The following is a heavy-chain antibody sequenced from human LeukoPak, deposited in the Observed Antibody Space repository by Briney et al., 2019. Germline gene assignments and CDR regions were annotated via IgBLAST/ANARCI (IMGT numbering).Heavy chain of an antibody. J-gene: IGHJ6*02. CDR1: GFTFSSYS. CDR3: ARDSGYDPYYYYGMDV. D-gene: IGHD5-12*01. Sequence: GGSLRLSCAASGFTFSSYSMNWVRQAPGKGLEWVSSISSSSSYIYYADSVKGRFTISRDNAKNSLYLQTNSLRAEDTAVYYCARDSGYDPYYYYGMDVWGQGTTVTVSS. V-gene: IGHV3-21*01. CDR2: ISSSSSYI.